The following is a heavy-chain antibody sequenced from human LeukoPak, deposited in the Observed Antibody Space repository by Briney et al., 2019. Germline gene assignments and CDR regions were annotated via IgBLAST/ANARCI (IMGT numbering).Heavy chain of an antibody. J-gene: IGHJ5*02. CDR2: LYSGGTT. CDR1: GFTVSSNY. Sequence: PGGPLTLSCAASGFTVSSNYMSWVRQAPGKGLECVSILYSGGTTYYADSVKGRFTISRDNSNNTLSLQMNNVRAEDTAVYYCVFVKRNTNWFDPWGQGTLVTVSS. CDR3: VFVKRNTNWFDP. V-gene: IGHV3-53*01. D-gene: IGHD1/OR15-1a*01.